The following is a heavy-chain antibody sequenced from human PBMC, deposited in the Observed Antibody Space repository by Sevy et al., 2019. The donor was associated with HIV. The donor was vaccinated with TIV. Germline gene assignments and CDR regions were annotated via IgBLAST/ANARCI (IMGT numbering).Heavy chain of an antibody. D-gene: IGHD3-3*01. J-gene: IGHJ6*02. V-gene: IGHV3-30*18. Sequence: GGSLRLSRAASGFTFSSYGMHWVRQAPGKGLEWVAVISYDGSNKYYADSVKGRFTISRDNSKNTLYLQMNSLRAEDTAVYYCAKDYSYYDFWSGYYQDYYYYGMDVWGQGTTVTVSS. CDR3: AKDYSYYDFWSGYYQDYYYYGMDV. CDR1: GFTFSSYG. CDR2: ISYDGSNK.